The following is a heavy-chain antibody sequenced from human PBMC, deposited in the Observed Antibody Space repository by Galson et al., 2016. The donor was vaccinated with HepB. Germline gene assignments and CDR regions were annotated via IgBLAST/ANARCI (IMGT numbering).Heavy chain of an antibody. D-gene: IGHD2-2*02. CDR3: AKDEGFYNGMDF. V-gene: IGHV4-61*01. Sequence: SETLSLTCTVSGGSVSSASHYWSWVRQPTGKGLEWIGYISDSERTNYNPSLKGRVTISLDRSKNQFSLRLNSVIAADTAVDYCAKDEGFYNGMDFWGKGTTVTVSS. J-gene: IGHJ6*04. CDR1: GGSVSSASHY. CDR2: ISDSERT.